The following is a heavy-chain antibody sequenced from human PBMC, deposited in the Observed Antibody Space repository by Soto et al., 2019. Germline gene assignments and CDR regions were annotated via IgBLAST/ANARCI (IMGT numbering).Heavy chain of an antibody. Sequence: ASVKVSCKASGYTFTSYYMHWVRQAPGQGLEWMGIINPSGGSTSYAQKFQGRVTMTRDTSTSTVYMELSSLRSEDTAVYYCARDAVNIAAAGTGVFDIWGQGTMVTVSS. V-gene: IGHV1-46*03. D-gene: IGHD6-13*01. CDR3: ARDAVNIAAAGTGVFDI. CDR2: INPSGGST. CDR1: GYTFTSYY. J-gene: IGHJ3*02.